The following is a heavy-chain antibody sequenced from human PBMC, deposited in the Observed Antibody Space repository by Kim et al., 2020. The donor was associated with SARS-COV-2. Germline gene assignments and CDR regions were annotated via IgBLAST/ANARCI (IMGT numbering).Heavy chain of an antibody. CDR1: AFNFGGYA. CDR3: AKSIGVAGSLSDPFNY. Sequence: GGSLRLSCVASAFNFGGYAMHWVRQAPGKGLEWVSSISWNNDDIGYVDSVKGRFTISRDNAKNSLFLEMSSLGVEDTAFYYCAKSIGVAGSLSDPFNY. V-gene: IGHV3-9*01. D-gene: IGHD6-19*01. J-gene: IGHJ4*01. CDR2: ISWNNDDI.